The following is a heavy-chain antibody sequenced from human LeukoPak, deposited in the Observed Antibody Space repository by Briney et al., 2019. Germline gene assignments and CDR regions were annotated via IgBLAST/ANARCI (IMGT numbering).Heavy chain of an antibody. CDR1: GYSFTSYW. D-gene: IGHD6-19*01. CDR2: IYPGDSDI. J-gene: IGHJ6*03. Sequence: GESLKISCKGSGYSFTSYWIGWVRQMPGKGLEWMGIIYPGDSDIRYSPSFQGQVTISADKSISTAYLQWSSLKASDTAMYYCARLTSTKYSSGWYSQRAYYYYYMDVWGKGTTVTVSS. V-gene: IGHV5-51*01. CDR3: ARLTSTKYSSGWYSQRAYYYYYMDV.